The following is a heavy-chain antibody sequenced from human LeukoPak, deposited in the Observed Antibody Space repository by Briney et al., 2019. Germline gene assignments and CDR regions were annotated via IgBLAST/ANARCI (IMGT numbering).Heavy chain of an antibody. V-gene: IGHV3-66*01. Sequence: GGSLRLSCAASGFTVSSNYMSWVRQAPGKGLEWVSVIYSGGSTYYADSVKGRFTISRDNSKNTLYLQMNSLRAEDTAVYYCARGPSSYYYDSSGYSRFDYWGQGTLVTVSS. CDR2: IYSGGST. D-gene: IGHD3-22*01. CDR1: GFTVSSNY. J-gene: IGHJ4*02. CDR3: ARGPSSYYYDSSGYSRFDY.